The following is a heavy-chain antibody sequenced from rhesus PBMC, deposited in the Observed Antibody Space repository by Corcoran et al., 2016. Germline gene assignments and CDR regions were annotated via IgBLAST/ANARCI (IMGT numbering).Heavy chain of an antibody. CDR1: GGSISSNY. Sequence: QLQLQESGPGLVKPSETLSLTCAVSGGSISSNYWSWIRQPPGKGLEWIGRFYGSGGSTDYNPSLKRRVTISTDTSKNQFSLKLSSVTAADTAVYYCARDGQYCTGSGCYLYFDYWGQGVLVTVSS. CDR3: ARDGQYCTGSGCYLYFDY. D-gene: IGHD2-21*01. J-gene: IGHJ4*01. CDR2: FYGSGGST. V-gene: IGHV4-173*01.